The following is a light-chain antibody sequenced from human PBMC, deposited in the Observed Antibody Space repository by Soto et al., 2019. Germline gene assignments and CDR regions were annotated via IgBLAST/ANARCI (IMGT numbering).Light chain of an antibody. J-gene: IGKJ4*01. V-gene: IGKV1-9*01. CDR1: QAINSY. Sequence: DIQLTQSPSFLSASVGDRVSISCRASQAINSYLAWYQQKPGKAPKILSYAASTLQAGVPPRFSGNVSGTEFTLTISTLEREDFATYYCQQLNSYPLTFGVGAVVQ. CDR2: AAS. CDR3: QQLNSYPLT.